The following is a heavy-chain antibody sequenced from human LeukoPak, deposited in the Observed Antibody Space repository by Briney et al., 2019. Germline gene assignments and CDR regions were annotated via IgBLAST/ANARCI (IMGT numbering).Heavy chain of an antibody. J-gene: IGHJ4*02. Sequence: QSGGSLRLSCAASGFTFSSYAMSWVRQAPGKGLEWVSAISGSGGSTYYADSVKGRFTISRDNSKNTLYLQMNSLRAEDTAVYYCAKGGGGLISAYYFDYWGQGTLVTVSS. CDR1: GFTFSSYA. D-gene: IGHD2-21*01. CDR2: ISGSGGST. V-gene: IGHV3-23*01. CDR3: AKGGGGLISAYYFDY.